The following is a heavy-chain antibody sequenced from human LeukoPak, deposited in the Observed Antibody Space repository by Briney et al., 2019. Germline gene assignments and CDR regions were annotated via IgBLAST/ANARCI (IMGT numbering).Heavy chain of an antibody. CDR2: ISWNSGSI. CDR3: ARDPFGVGISGYGMDV. Sequence: GRSLRLSCAASGFTFDDYAMHWVRQAPGKGLEWVSGISWNSGSIGYADSVKGRFTISRDNAKNSLYLQMNSLETEDTAVYYCARDPFGVGISGYGMDVWGQGTTVTVSS. J-gene: IGHJ6*02. V-gene: IGHV3-9*01. D-gene: IGHD3-3*01. CDR1: GFTFDDYA.